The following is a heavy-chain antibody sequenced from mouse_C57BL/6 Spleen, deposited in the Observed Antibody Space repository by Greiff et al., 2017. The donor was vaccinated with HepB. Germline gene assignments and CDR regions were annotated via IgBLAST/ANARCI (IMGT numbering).Heavy chain of an antibody. Sequence: EVKLVESGGGLVKPGGSLKLSCAASGFTFSDYGMHWVRQAPEKGLEWVAYISSGSSTIYYADTVKGRFTISRDNAKNTLFLQMTSLRSEDTAMYYCAMRDYYYGSSNYYAMDYWGQGTSVTVSS. J-gene: IGHJ4*01. D-gene: IGHD1-1*01. CDR2: ISSGSSTI. V-gene: IGHV5-17*01. CDR1: GFTFSDYG. CDR3: AMRDYYYGSSNYYAMDY.